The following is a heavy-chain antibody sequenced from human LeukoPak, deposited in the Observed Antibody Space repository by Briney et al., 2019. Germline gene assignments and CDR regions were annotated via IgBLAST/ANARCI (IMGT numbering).Heavy chain of an antibody. Sequence: PGGSLRLSCEASGFTFSSYGMHWVRQAPGKGLERVAGIWNDGNDKYYADSVKGRFTISRDNSKNTLYLQMNSLRAEDTAVYYCAKFGVVDTLLRYFDLNAGLPRFDYWGQGTLVTVSS. D-gene: IGHD3-9*01. CDR3: AKFGVVDTLLRYFDLNAGLPRFDY. CDR1: GFTFSSYG. J-gene: IGHJ4*02. CDR2: IWNDGNDK. V-gene: IGHV3-33*06.